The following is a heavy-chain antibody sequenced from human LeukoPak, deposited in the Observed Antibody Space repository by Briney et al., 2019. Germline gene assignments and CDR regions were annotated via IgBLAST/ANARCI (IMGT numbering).Heavy chain of an antibody. D-gene: IGHD2-15*01. Sequence: GGSLRLSCAASGFTFSSCEMNWVRQAPGKGLEWVSYISTTGNTRYYADSVKGRFTVSRDNAKNSLYLQMNSLRAEDTAVYYCARDVAPAASRVDYWGQGTLVTVSS. CDR2: ISTTGNTR. V-gene: IGHV3-48*03. J-gene: IGHJ4*02. CDR3: ARDVAPAASRVDY. CDR1: GFTFSSCE.